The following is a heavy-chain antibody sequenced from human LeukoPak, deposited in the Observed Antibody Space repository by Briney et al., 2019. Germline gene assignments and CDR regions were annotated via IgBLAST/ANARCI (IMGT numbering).Heavy chain of an antibody. D-gene: IGHD2-2*01. CDR1: GFTFSSYG. V-gene: IGHV3-30*02. J-gene: IGHJ6*03. Sequence: GGSLRLSCAASGFTFSSYGMHWVRQAPGKGLEGVAFIRYNGSNKYYADSVKGRFTISGDNSKNTLYLQMNSLRAEDTAVYYCAKDLSLYCSSTSCYGGNYMDVWGKGTTVTVSS. CDR2: IRYNGSNK. CDR3: AKDLSLYCSSTSCYGGNYMDV.